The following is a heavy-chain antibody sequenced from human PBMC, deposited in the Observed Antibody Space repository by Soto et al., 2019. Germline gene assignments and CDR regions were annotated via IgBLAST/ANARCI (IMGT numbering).Heavy chain of an antibody. D-gene: IGHD2-2*01. CDR1: GYTFNNHG. J-gene: IGHJ5*02. Sequence: ASVKVSCKASGYTFNNHGITWVRQAPGQGLECMGWTSAYNENTSYTQNLQGRVSMTTDTSTNTAHMELRSLRTDDTAVYYCARDNCITTTCHPHWFDPWGQGTLVTVSS. CDR3: ARDNCITTTCHPHWFDP. V-gene: IGHV1-18*01. CDR2: TSAYNENT.